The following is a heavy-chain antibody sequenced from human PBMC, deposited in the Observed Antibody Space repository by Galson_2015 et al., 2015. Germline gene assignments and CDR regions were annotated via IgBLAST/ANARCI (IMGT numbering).Heavy chain of an antibody. CDR1: GGTFSSYA. Sequence: SVKVSCKASGGTFSSYAISWVRQAPGQGLEWMGGIIPIFGTANYAQKFQGRVTITADESTSTAYMELSSLRSEDTAVYYCSSTYCYGSGSYFEDYYYYYMDVWGKGTTVTVSS. V-gene: IGHV1-69*13. CDR2: IIPIFGTA. D-gene: IGHD3-10*01. CDR3: SSTYCYGSGSYFEDYYYYYMDV. J-gene: IGHJ6*03.